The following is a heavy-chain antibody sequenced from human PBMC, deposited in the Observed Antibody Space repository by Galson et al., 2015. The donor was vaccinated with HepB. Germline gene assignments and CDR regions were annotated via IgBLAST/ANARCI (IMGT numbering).Heavy chain of an antibody. CDR2: IYYSGST. CDR1: GGSFSGYY. D-gene: IGHD3-3*01. J-gene: IGHJ4*02. Sequence: TLSLTCAVYGGSFSGYYWSWIRQPPGKGLEWIGYIYYSGSTYYNPSLKSRVTISVDTSKNQFSLKLSSVTAADTAVYYCARGGLRFLEWQTLLADWGQGTLVTVSS. V-gene: IGHV4-34*09. CDR3: ARGGLRFLEWQTLLAD.